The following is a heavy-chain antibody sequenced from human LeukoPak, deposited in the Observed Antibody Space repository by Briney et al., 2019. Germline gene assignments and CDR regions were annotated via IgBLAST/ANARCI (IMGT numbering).Heavy chain of an antibody. D-gene: IGHD6-13*01. CDR2: INHSGST. CDR3: ASLGIAAAGTEVYNWFDP. CDR1: GGSFSGYY. V-gene: IGHV4-34*01. J-gene: IGHJ5*02. Sequence: PSETLSLTCAVYGGSFSGYYWSWIRQPPGKGLEWIGEINHSGSTNYNPSLKSRVTISIDTSKNQFSLKLSSVTAADTAVYYCASLGIAAAGTEVYNWFDPWGQGTPVTVSS.